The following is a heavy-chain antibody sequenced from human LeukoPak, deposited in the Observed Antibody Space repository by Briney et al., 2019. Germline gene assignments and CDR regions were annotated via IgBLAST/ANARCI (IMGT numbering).Heavy chain of an antibody. Sequence: GGSLRLSCAASGFTFSNNYMSWVRQPPGKGLEWVSVIYSTGSTYYAASVKGRFTISRDNSKSTLYLQMNSLRGEDTAVYYCARGSSSGSELDYWGQGTLVTVSS. CDR1: GFTFSNNY. V-gene: IGHV3-53*01. J-gene: IGHJ4*02. CDR3: ARGSSSGSELDY. CDR2: IYSTGST. D-gene: IGHD6-19*01.